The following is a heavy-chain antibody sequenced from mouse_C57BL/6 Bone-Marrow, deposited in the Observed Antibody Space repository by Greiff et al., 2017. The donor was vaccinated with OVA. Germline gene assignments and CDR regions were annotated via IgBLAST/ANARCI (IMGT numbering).Heavy chain of an antibody. Sequence: EVQLQESGGGLVKPGGSLKLSCAASGFTFSSYAMSWVRQTPVKRLEWVATISDGGSYTYYPDNVKGRFTISRDNAKNNLYLQMSHLKSEDTAMYYCARLGRDYWGQGTTLTVSS. CDR1: GFTFSSYA. D-gene: IGHD4-1*01. V-gene: IGHV5-4*01. CDR3: ARLGRDY. CDR2: ISDGGSYT. J-gene: IGHJ2*01.